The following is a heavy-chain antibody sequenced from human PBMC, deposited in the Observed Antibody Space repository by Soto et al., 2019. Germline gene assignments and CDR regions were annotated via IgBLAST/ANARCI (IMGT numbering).Heavy chain of an antibody. CDR1: GFTFSSYS. CDR2: ISSSSSTI. D-gene: IGHD5-18*01. J-gene: IGHJ4*02. CDR3: AHLPWKQLWPRAPVVH. Sequence: GGSLRLSCAASGFTFSSYSMNWVRQAPGKGLEWVSYISSSSSTIYYADSVKGRFTISRDNAKNSLYLQMTNMDPVDTATYYCAHLPWKQLWPRAPVVHWGQGTLVTVSS. V-gene: IGHV3-48*01.